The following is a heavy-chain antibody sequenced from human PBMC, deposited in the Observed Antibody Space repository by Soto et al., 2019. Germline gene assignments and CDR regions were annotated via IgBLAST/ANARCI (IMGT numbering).Heavy chain of an antibody. CDR1: GGTFSSYT. CDR3: ASALAGNWFDP. Sequence: QVQLVHSGAEVKKPGSSVKVSCKASGGTFSSYTISWVLQAPGQGLEWRGRIIPILGIANYAQKFQGRVTITADKSTSTAYLELSSLRSEDTAVYYCASALAGNWFDPLCQGTLLNVSS. V-gene: IGHV1-69*02. J-gene: IGHJ5*02. D-gene: IGHD6-25*01. CDR2: IIPILGIA.